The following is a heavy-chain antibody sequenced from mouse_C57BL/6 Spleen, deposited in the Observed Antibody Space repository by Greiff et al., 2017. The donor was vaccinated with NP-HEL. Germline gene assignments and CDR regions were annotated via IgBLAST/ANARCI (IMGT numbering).Heavy chain of an antibody. CDR2: ISGGGGNT. J-gene: IGHJ4*01. V-gene: IGHV5-9*01. CDR3: ARLTGTKAMDY. Sequence: EVKLMESGGGLVKPGGSLKLSCAASEFTFSSYTMSWVRQTPEKRLEWVATISGGGGNTYYPDSVKGRFTISRDNAKNTLYLQMSSLRSEDTALYYCARLTGTKAMDYWGQGTSVTVSS. CDR1: EFTFSSYT. D-gene: IGHD4-1*01.